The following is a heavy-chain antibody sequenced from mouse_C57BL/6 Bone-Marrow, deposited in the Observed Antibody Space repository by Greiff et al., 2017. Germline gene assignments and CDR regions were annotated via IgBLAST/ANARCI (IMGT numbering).Heavy chain of an antibody. CDR3: ARSTTSGDY. CDR1: GYTFTSYW. V-gene: IGHV1-50*01. Sequence: QVQLQQPGAELVKPGASVKLSCKASGYTFTSYWMQWVKQRPGQGLEWIGGIDPSDSYTNYNQKFKGKATLTVDTASSTAYMQLSSLTAEDSAVYYCARSTTSGDYWGQGTTLTVSS. J-gene: IGHJ2*01. D-gene: IGHD1-1*01. CDR2: IDPSDSYT.